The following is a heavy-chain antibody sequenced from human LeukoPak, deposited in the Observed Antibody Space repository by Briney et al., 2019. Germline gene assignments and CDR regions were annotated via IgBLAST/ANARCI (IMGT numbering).Heavy chain of an antibody. J-gene: IGHJ3*02. D-gene: IGHD3-22*01. CDR1: GGSINSYY. Sequence: KPSETLSLTCTVSGGSINSYYWSWIRQPPGKGLEWIGYIHYTGSTNYNPSLKSRVTISVDTSKNQFSLKLSSVTAADTAVYYCARVLNYYDSSGYYSLGAFDIWGQGTMVTVSS. CDR2: IHYTGST. CDR3: ARVLNYYDSSGYYSLGAFDI. V-gene: IGHV4-59*12.